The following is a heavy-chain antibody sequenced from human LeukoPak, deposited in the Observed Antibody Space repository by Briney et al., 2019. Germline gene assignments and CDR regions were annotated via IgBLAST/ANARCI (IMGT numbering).Heavy chain of an antibody. V-gene: IGHV4-61*01. CDR3: ARDPPPYCGGDCPSY. Sequence: SETLSLTCTVSGGSVSSGSYYWSWIRQPPGKGLECIGYIYYSGSTNYNPSLKSRVTISVDTSKNQFSLKLSSVTAADTAVYYCARDPPPYCGGDCPSYWGQGTLVTVSS. J-gene: IGHJ4*02. CDR2: IYYSGST. CDR1: GGSVSSGSYY. D-gene: IGHD2-21*02.